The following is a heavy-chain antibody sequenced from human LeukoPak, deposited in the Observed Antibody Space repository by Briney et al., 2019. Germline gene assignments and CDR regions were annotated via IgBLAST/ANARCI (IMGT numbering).Heavy chain of an antibody. CDR3: ARGDRKITMVRGVIIGFPESCRY. D-gene: IGHD3-10*01. CDR1: GYTFTSYG. V-gene: IGHV1-18*01. J-gene: IGHJ4*02. CDR2: ISAYNGNT. Sequence: ASVKVSCKASGYTFTSYGISWVRQAPGQGLEWMGWISAYNGNTNYAQKLQGGVTMTTDTSTSTAYMELRSLRSDDTAVYYCARGDRKITMVRGVIIGFPESCRYWGQGTLVTVSS.